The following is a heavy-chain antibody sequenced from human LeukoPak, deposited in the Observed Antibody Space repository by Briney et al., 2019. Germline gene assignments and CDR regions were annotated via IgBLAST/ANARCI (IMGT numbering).Heavy chain of an antibody. Sequence: QPGGSLILSCAASGFTFSSYAMSWVRPAPGKGLEWVSAISGSGGSTYYADSVKGRFTISRDNSKNTLYLQMNSLRAEDTAVYYCAKDLGEGYYDILTGCLFDYWGQGTLVTVSS. J-gene: IGHJ4*02. CDR2: ISGSGGST. V-gene: IGHV3-23*01. D-gene: IGHD3-9*01. CDR3: AKDLGEGYYDILTGCLFDY. CDR1: GFTFSSYA.